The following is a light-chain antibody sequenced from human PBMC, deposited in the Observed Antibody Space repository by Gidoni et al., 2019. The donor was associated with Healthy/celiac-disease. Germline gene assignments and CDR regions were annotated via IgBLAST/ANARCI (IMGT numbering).Light chain of an antibody. CDR2: GAS. CDR3: QQYDNSPLT. CDR1: QRVSSSY. Sequence: EIVLTQSPGTLSLSPGERATLSFRASQRVSSSYLAWYHRKPGQAPRLLIYGASSRATGIPDRFSGSGSGTDFTLTISRLEPEDFAVYYCQQYDNSPLTFGGGTKVEI. J-gene: IGKJ4*01. V-gene: IGKV3-20*01.